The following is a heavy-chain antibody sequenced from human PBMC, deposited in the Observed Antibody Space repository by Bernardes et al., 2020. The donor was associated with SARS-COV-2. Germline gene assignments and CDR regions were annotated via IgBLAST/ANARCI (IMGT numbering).Heavy chain of an antibody. CDR3: AKDPVAVAGPLDY. J-gene: IGHJ4*02. Sequence: GGSLSLSCAASGFTFSSYGMHWVRQAPGTGLEWVAVISYDGSNQYYADSVKGRFTISRDNSKNTLYLQMNSLRAEDTAVYYCAKDPVAVAGPLDYWGQGTLVTVSS. V-gene: IGHV3-30*18. D-gene: IGHD6-19*01. CDR1: GFTFSSYG. CDR2: ISYDGSNQ.